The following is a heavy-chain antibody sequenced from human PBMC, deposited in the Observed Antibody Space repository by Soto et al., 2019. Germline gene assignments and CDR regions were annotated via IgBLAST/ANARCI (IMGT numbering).Heavy chain of an antibody. V-gene: IGHV5-51*01. J-gene: IGHJ5*02. CDR3: ARGNSANWFDP. Sequence: EMQLVQSGAEVKKPGESLKISCKGSGYSFTSYWIVWVRQMPGKGLEWMGIIYPGDSNTNYSPSFQGHVTISVDKSISTTYLQWSSLKASDTAIYYCARGNSANWFDPWGQGTLVTVSS. CDR2: IYPGDSNT. CDR1: GYSFTSYW. D-gene: IGHD4-4*01.